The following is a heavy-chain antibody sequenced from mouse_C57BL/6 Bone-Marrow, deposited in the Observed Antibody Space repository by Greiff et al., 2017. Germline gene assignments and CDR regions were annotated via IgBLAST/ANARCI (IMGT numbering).Heavy chain of an antibody. CDR2: ISSGGDYI. Sequence: EVKLVESGEGLVKPGGSLKLSCAASGFTFSSYAMSWVRQTPEKRLEWVAYISSGGDYIYYADTVKGRFTISRDNARNTLYLQMSSLKSEDTAMYYCTRGGDYYVMDYWGQGTSVTVPS. CDR1: GFTFSSYA. CDR3: TRGGDYYVMDY. V-gene: IGHV5S21*01. J-gene: IGHJ4*01.